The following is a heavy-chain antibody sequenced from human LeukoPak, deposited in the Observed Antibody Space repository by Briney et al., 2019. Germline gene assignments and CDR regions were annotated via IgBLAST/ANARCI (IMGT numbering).Heavy chain of an antibody. Sequence: PSETLSLTCAVYGGSFSGYYWSWIRQPPGKGLEWIGEINHSGSTNYNPSLKSRVTISVDTSKNQFSLKLSSVTAADTAVYHCARGGVWLQFAFDYWGQGTLVTVSS. D-gene: IGHD5-24*01. CDR1: GGSFSGYY. CDR3: ARGGVWLQFAFDY. J-gene: IGHJ4*02. V-gene: IGHV4-34*01. CDR2: INHSGST.